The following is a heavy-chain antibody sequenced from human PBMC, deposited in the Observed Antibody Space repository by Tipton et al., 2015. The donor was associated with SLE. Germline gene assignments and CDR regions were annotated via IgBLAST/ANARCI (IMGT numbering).Heavy chain of an antibody. D-gene: IGHD1-26*01. V-gene: IGHV4-39*07. CDR3: ARPTSRSG. Sequence: TLSLTCTVSGVSISSTNSYWDWLRQPPGRGLEWIGTNYYAGSTYYSPSLKSRVTITLDTSKNHFFLRLSSVTAADTAIYYCARPTSRSGWGQGILVTVSS. J-gene: IGHJ4*02. CDR2: NYYAGST. CDR1: GVSISSTNSY.